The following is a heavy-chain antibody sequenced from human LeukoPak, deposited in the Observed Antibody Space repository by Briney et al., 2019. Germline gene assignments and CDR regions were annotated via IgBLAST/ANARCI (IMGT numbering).Heavy chain of an antibody. CDR2: ISSGGST. CDR1: GGSISGYY. D-gene: IGHD3-22*01. V-gene: IGHV4-59*05. CDR3: ARRSYDGSGYYYVDY. Sequence: SETLSLICTVSGGSISGYYWSWIRQPPGKGLEWIGSISSGGSTHYIPSLKSRVTISVDTSKNQFSLKLSSVTAADTAVYYCARRSYDGSGYYYVDYWGQGTLVTVSS. J-gene: IGHJ4*02.